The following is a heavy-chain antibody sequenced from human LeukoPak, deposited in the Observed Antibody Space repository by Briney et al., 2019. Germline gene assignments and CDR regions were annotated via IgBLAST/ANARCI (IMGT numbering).Heavy chain of an antibody. CDR3: SRAYNGRNDF. V-gene: IGHV3-74*01. CDR1: GFTFSSNW. D-gene: IGHD5-24*01. Sequence: GGSLRLSCAASGFTFSSNWMHWVRQGPGKGLVWVSRINPDGSRTDYAESVKVRFTISRDNAKNTLSLEMNSLGDEDTAVYYCSRAYNGRNDFWGQGTLVTVSS. J-gene: IGHJ4*02. CDR2: INPDGSRT.